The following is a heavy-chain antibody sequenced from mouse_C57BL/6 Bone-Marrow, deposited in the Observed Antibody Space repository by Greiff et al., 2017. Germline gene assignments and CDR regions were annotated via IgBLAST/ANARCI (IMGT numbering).Heavy chain of an antibody. Sequence: EVMLVESGGGLVKPGGSLKLSCAASGFTFSSYAMSWVRQTPEKRLEWVATISDGGSYTYYPDNVKGRFTISRDNAKNNLYLQMSHLKSEDTAMYYCARDDYDYEGGPWFAYWGQGTLVTVSA. D-gene: IGHD2-4*01. CDR2: ISDGGSYT. CDR3: ARDDYDYEGGPWFAY. J-gene: IGHJ3*01. V-gene: IGHV5-4*01. CDR1: GFTFSSYA.